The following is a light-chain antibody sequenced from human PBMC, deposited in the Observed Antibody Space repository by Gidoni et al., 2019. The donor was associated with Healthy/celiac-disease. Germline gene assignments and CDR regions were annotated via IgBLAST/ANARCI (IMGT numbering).Light chain of an antibody. V-gene: IGKV4-1*01. CDR1: QSVLYSSNNKNY. Sequence: DIVMTQSPDSLAVSLGERATIKGKSSQSVLYSSNNKNYLAWYQQKPGQPPKLLIYWASTRESGVPDRFSGSGSGTDFTLTISSLQAEDVAVYYCQQYYSTPELTFGGGTKVEIK. J-gene: IGKJ4*01. CDR2: WAS. CDR3: QQYYSTPELT.